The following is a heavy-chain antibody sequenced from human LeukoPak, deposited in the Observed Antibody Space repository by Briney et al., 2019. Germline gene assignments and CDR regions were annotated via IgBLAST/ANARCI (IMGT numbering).Heavy chain of an antibody. D-gene: IGHD1-14*01. CDR1: GCTFTSYD. J-gene: IGHJ4*02. Sequence: ASVKVSCKASGCTFTSYDISWVRQATGQGLEWMGWMNPNSGNTGYAQKFQGRVTMTSSTSTTTAYMELSSLRSEDTAVYYCARGRTSGYWGQGTLVTVSS. CDR3: ARGRTSGY. V-gene: IGHV1-8*01. CDR2: MNPNSGNT.